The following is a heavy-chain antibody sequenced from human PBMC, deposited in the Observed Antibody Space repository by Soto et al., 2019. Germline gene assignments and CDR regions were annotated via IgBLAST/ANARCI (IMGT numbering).Heavy chain of an antibody. D-gene: IGHD2-21*02. CDR1: GFTFSNYY. J-gene: IGHJ6*02. V-gene: IGHV3-21*01. Sequence: KPGGSLRLSCAVSGFTFSNYYIHWVRQAPGKGLEWVSSIRSGRDTFYADSVKGRFSISRDDATSPVSLQMSSLRGEDTAVYFCAREETAWPLAYGLDVWGQGTTVTVSS. CDR2: IRSGRDT. CDR3: AREETAWPLAYGLDV.